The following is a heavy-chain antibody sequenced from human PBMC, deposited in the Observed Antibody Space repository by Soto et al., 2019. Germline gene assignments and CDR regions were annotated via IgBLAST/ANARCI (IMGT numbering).Heavy chain of an antibody. D-gene: IGHD6-6*01. Sequence: GGSLRLSCAASGITFSDYYMSWIRQAPGKGLEWVSYISSSGSTIYYADSVKGRFTISRDNAKNSLYLQMNSLRAEDTAVYYCARRSSSSRIFDYWGQGTLVTVSS. J-gene: IGHJ4*02. CDR2: ISSSGSTI. CDR3: ARRSSSSRIFDY. V-gene: IGHV3-11*01. CDR1: GITFSDYY.